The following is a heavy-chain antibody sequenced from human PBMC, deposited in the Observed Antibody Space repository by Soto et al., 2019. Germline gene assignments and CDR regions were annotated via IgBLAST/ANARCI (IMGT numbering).Heavy chain of an antibody. D-gene: IGHD2-2*01. J-gene: IGHJ3*02. V-gene: IGHV1-58*02. Sequence: SVKVSCKASGFTFTSSAMQWVRQARGQRLEWIGWIVVGSGNTNYAQKLQERVTITRDMSTSTAYMELSSLRSEDTAVYYCAAGYCSSTSCYQVAFDIWGQGTMVTVSS. CDR1: GFTFTSSA. CDR2: IVVGSGNT. CDR3: AAGYCSSTSCYQVAFDI.